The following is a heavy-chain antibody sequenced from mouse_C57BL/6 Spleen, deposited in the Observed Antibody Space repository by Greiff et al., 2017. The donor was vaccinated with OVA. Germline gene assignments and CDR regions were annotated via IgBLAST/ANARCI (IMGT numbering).Heavy chain of an antibody. V-gene: IGHV2-2*01. D-gene: IGHD1-1*01. Sequence: VQLQQSGPGLVQPSPSLSITCTVSGFSLTSYGVHWVRPSPGKGLEWLGVIWRGGSTAYNAAFISRLSISKDNSKSQVFFKMNDLQADDTAIDYCARNSYYGSSYGDYFDYWGQGTTLTVSS. J-gene: IGHJ2*01. CDR2: IWRGGST. CDR3: ARNSYYGSSYGDYFDY. CDR1: GFSLTSYG.